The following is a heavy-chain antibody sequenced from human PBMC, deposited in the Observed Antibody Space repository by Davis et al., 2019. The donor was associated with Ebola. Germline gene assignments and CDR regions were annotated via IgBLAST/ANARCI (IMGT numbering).Heavy chain of an antibody. J-gene: IGHJ4*02. Sequence: MPSETLSLTCTVSGDSFSSGDYYWSWIRQTPGKGLEWIGDIYYSRSTYYNPYLKSRVSISEDTSKNQFSLKLSSVTAAETAVYDCASEGYSYGSFAYWGQGTLVTVSS. CDR3: ASEGYSYGSFAY. CDR2: IYYSRST. V-gene: IGHV4-30-4*08. D-gene: IGHD5-18*01. CDR1: GDSFSSGDYY.